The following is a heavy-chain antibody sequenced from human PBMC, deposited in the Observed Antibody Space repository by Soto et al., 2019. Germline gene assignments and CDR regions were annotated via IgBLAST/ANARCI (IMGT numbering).Heavy chain of an antibody. V-gene: IGHV4-59*01. CDR3: AVSYSNSRYFDY. CDR1: GGSISSYY. CDR2: IYYSGST. J-gene: IGHJ4*02. Sequence: SETLSLTCTVSGGSISSYYWSWIRQPPGKGLEWIGYIYYSGSTNYNPSLKSRVTISVDTSKNQFSLKLSSVTAADTAVYYCAVSYSNSRYFDYWRQGPLVTVSS. D-gene: IGHD4-4*01.